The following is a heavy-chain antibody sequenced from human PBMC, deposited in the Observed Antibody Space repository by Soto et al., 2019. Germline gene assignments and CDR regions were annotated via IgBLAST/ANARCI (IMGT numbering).Heavy chain of an antibody. V-gene: IGHV3-48*01. J-gene: IGHJ4*02. D-gene: IGHD3-3*01. CDR3: ARSYDFWSGYYSLSYFDY. Sequence: GGSLRLSCAASGFTFSSYSMNWVRQAPGKGLEWVSYISSSSSTIYYADSVKGRFTISRDNAKNSLYLQMNSLRAEDTAVYYCARSYDFWSGYYSLSYFDYWGQGTLVTVSS. CDR2: ISSSSSTI. CDR1: GFTFSSYS.